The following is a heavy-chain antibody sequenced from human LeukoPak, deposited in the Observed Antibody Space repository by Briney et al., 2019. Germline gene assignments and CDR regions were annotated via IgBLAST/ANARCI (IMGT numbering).Heavy chain of an antibody. J-gene: IGHJ4*02. CDR1: GFIFSNNY. Sequence: EPGGSLRLSCAASGFIFSNNYMSWVRQAPGRGREWLATIWPDGSEKRYVDSLRGRVTISRDNVERSLYLQMNSLRAEDTAVYYCAARSSGNPYFWGQGTLVTVSS. CDR2: IWPDGSEK. V-gene: IGHV3-7*03. D-gene: IGHD1-26*01. CDR3: AARSSGNPYF.